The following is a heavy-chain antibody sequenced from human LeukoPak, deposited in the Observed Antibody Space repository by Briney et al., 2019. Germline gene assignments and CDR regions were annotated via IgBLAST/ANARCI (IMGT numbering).Heavy chain of an antibody. CDR2: IYNTGSA. Sequence: TSETLSLTCSVSGYSISSGYYWGWIRQSPGKGLEWIGSIYNTGSAYYSPSLKSRATTSLDTSKNQFSLKMTSVTAADTAVYYCVRDGGYGSGIGTAFDVWGQGTMVTVSS. V-gene: IGHV4-38-2*02. J-gene: IGHJ3*01. D-gene: IGHD3-10*01. CDR1: GYSISSGYY. CDR3: VRDGGYGSGIGTAFDV.